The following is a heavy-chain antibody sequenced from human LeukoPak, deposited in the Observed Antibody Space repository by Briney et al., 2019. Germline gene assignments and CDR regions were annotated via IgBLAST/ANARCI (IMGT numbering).Heavy chain of an antibody. J-gene: IGHJ3*02. D-gene: IGHD5-24*01. CDR1: GFSFSSYW. Sequence: GGSLRLSCAASGFSFSSYWMNWVRQAPGKGLEWVANIKRDGSAKYYVDSVKGRFTISRDNAKNSLYLQMNSLRAEDTAVYYCARTLRLHTPRAFDIWGQGTMVTVSS. V-gene: IGHV3-7*05. CDR3: ARTLRLHTPRAFDI. CDR2: IKRDGSAK.